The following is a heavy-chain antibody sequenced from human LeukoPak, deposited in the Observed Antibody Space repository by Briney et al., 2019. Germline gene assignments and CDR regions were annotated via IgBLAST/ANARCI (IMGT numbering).Heavy chain of an antibody. CDR3: ARDFLGIAAAGRFGY. J-gene: IGHJ4*02. Sequence: ASVKVSCKASGYTFTSYGISWVRQAPGQGLEWMGWISAYNGNTNYAQKLQGRVTMTTDTSTSTAYMELRSLRSDDTAVYSCARDFLGIAAAGRFGYWGQGTLVTVSS. D-gene: IGHD6-13*01. CDR2: ISAYNGNT. V-gene: IGHV1-18*01. CDR1: GYTFTSYG.